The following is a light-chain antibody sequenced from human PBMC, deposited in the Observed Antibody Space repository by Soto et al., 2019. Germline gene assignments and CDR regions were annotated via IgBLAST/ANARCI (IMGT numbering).Light chain of an antibody. CDR1: QSVSSTY. V-gene: IGKV3-20*01. CDR2: DAS. J-gene: IGKJ2*01. Sequence: EIVLTQSPGTLSLSPGERATLSGRASQSVSSTYLAWYQQKPGQAPRLLIYDASSRATGIPDKFIGSGSGSDFTLIISRVEPEDFAVYYCQHYDRSPPMFTFGQGTKLEFK. CDR3: QHYDRSPPMFT.